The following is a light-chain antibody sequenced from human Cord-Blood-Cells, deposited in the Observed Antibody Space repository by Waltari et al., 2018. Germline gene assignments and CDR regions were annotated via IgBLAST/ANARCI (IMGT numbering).Light chain of an antibody. CDR1: QSISSS. V-gene: IGKV1-39*01. Sequence: DIQMTQSPSSLSASVGDRVTITCRASQSISSSLNWYQQKPGKAPKLLIYAASSLQSGVPSRFSGSGSGTDFTLTISRLQPEDFATYYCQQSYSTSWTFGQGTKVEIK. CDR2: AAS. CDR3: QQSYSTSWT. J-gene: IGKJ1*01.